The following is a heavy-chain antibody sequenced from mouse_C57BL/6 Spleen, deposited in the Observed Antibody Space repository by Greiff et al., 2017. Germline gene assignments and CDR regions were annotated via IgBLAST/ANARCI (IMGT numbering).Heavy chain of an antibody. J-gene: IGHJ1*03. D-gene: IGHD1-1*01. Sequence: QVQLQQSGAELVRPGASVTLSCKASGYTFTDYEMHWVKQTPVHGLEWIGALDPETGGTAYNQKFKGKAILTADKSSSTAYMELRSLTSEDSAVYYCTRGDTTVVEGWYFDVWGTGTTVTVSS. CDR2: LDPETGGT. CDR1: GYTFTDYE. V-gene: IGHV1-15*01. CDR3: TRGDTTVVEGWYFDV.